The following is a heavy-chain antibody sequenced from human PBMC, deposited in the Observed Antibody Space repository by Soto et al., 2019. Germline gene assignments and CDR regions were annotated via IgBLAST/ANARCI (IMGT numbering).Heavy chain of an antibody. J-gene: IGHJ5*02. CDR2: IYHSGST. Sequence: SETLSLTCAVSGYSISSGYYWGWIRQPPGKGLEWIGSIYHSGSTYYNPSLKSRVTISVDTSKNQFSLKLSSVTAADTAVYHCARDGKSGYSYGAYNWFDPWGQGTLVTVSS. CDR3: ARDGKSGYSYGAYNWFDP. CDR1: GYSISSGYY. D-gene: IGHD5-18*01. V-gene: IGHV4-38-2*02.